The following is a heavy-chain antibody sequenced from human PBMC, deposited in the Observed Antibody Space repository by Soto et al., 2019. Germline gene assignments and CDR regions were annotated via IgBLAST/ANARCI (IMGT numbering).Heavy chain of an antibody. CDR1: GGSFSGYY. V-gene: IGHV4-34*01. Sequence: SETLSLTCAVYGGSFSGYYWSWIRQPPGKGLEWIGEINHSGSTNYNPSLKSRVTISVDTSKNQFSLKLSSVTAADTAVYYCARGGDSSGWYGYFDYWGQGTLVTVSS. CDR3: ARGGDSSGWYGYFDY. J-gene: IGHJ4*02. D-gene: IGHD6-19*01. CDR2: INHSGST.